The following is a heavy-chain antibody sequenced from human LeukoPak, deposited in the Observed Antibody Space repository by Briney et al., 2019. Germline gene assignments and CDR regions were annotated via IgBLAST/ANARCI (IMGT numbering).Heavy chain of an antibody. CDR3: ARTARHLDY. CDR1: GFTVSDPY. Sequence: GGSLRLSCEASGFTVSDPYMSWIRQAPGKGLECLSYISGSGTDINYADSVRGRFTISRDNAKNLLYLQMNDLRLEDTAVYYCARTARHLDYWGQGTLVTVSS. CDR2: ISGSGTDI. D-gene: IGHD5-18*01. V-gene: IGHV3-11*04. J-gene: IGHJ4*02.